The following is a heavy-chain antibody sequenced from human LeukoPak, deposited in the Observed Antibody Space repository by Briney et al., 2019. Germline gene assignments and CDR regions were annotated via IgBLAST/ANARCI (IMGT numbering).Heavy chain of an antibody. CDR1: GGSISSYY. CDR3: ASSVAMIVVDEWVFDY. J-gene: IGHJ4*02. D-gene: IGHD3-22*01. Sequence: PSETLSLTCTVSGGSISSYYWSWIRQPAGKGLEWIGRIYTSGSTNYNPSLKSRVTMSVDTSKNQFSLKLSSVTAADTAVYYCASSVAMIVVDEWVFDYWGQGTLVTVSS. V-gene: IGHV4-4*07. CDR2: IYTSGST.